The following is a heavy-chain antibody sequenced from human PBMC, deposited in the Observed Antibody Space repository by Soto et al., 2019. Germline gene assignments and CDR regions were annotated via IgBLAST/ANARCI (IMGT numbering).Heavy chain of an antibody. Sequence: EVQLVESGGGLVKPGGSLRLSCAASGFTFSSYSMNWVRQAPGKGLEWVSSISSSSSYIYYADSVKGRFTISRDNAKNSLYLPMNSLRAEDTAVYYCARDCSSTSCSPLGSYGMEVWGQGTTVTVSS. J-gene: IGHJ6*02. D-gene: IGHD2-2*01. CDR2: ISSSSSYI. CDR3: ARDCSSTSCSPLGSYGMEV. V-gene: IGHV3-21*01. CDR1: GFTFSSYS.